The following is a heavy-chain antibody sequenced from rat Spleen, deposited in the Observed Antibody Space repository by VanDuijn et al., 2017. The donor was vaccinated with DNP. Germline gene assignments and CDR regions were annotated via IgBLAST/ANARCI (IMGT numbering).Heavy chain of an antibody. CDR1: GFTFSNYG. D-gene: IGHD1-11*01. J-gene: IGHJ2*01. Sequence: EVQLVESGGGLVQPGRSMKLSCAASGFTFSNYGMAWVRQAPTKGLEWVASISYDGSSTYYRDSVKGRFTISRDNAKSTLYLQMDSLRSEDTATYYCARHQGKTTEGYYFDYWGQGVMVTVSS. V-gene: IGHV5-29*01. CDR3: ARHQGKTTEGYYFDY. CDR2: ISYDGSST.